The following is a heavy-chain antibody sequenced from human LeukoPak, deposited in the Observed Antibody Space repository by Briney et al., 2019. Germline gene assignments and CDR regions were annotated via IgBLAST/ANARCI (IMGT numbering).Heavy chain of an antibody. V-gene: IGHV1-69*01. J-gene: IGHJ4*02. Sequence: SVKVSCKASGGTFSSYAISWVRQAPGQGLEWMGGIIPIFGTANYAQRFQGRVTITADESTSTAYMELSSLRSEDTAVYYCASEGYCSSTSCYTNFDYWGQGTLVTVSS. D-gene: IGHD2-2*02. CDR2: IIPIFGTA. CDR1: GGTFSSYA. CDR3: ASEGYCSSTSCYTNFDY.